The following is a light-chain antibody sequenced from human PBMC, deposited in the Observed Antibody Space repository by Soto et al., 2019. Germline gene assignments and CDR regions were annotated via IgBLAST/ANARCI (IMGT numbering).Light chain of an antibody. CDR1: QSVSSSY. Sequence: IVLTQSPGNLSLSPGERATLSCRASQSVSSSYLAWYQQKPGQAPRLLIYGSSSRATGIPDMFSGSGSGTDFTLTISRLEPEDFAVYYCQQYGSSPGWTFGQGTKVEIK. CDR3: QQYGSSPGWT. V-gene: IGKV3-20*01. J-gene: IGKJ1*01. CDR2: GSS.